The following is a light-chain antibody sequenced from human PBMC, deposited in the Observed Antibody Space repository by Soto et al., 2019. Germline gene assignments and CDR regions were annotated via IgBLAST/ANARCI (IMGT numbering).Light chain of an antibody. Sequence: EIVLTQSPGTLSLSPGDRATLSCRASQSVRSNYLAWYQQKPGQAPRLLLYGASSRATGIPDRFSGSGSGTDFTLTISRLEPEDFALYYCQQYGTSPPLTLGGGTKVEIK. CDR1: QSVRSNY. CDR2: GAS. V-gene: IGKV3-20*01. J-gene: IGKJ4*01. CDR3: QQYGTSPPLT.